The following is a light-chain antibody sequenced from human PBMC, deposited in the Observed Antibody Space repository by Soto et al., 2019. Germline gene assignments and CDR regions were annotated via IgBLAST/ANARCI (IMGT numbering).Light chain of an antibody. CDR3: QQANSFPIT. CDR2: GAS. Sequence: EIQKTQSPSSVSVSVGDRVTITCRASQGISTWLAWYQQKAGKAPNLLIYGASNLHSGVPSRFSGSGSGTNFTLTISSLQPEDFATYYCQQANSFPITFGQGTRLEIK. J-gene: IGKJ5*01. CDR1: QGISTW. V-gene: IGKV1-12*01.